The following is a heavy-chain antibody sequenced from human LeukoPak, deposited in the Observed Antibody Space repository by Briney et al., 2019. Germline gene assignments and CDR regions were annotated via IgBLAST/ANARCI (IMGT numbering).Heavy chain of an antibody. Sequence: GESLKISCKGSGYSFTSYWIGWVRPMPGKGLEWMGIIYPGDSDTRYSPSFQGQVTISADKSIGTAYLQWSSLKASDTAMYYCARPRIAAAGNVYYMDVWGKGTTVTVSS. CDR3: ARPRIAAAGNVYYMDV. V-gene: IGHV5-51*01. CDR1: GYSFTSYW. CDR2: IYPGDSDT. J-gene: IGHJ6*03. D-gene: IGHD6-13*01.